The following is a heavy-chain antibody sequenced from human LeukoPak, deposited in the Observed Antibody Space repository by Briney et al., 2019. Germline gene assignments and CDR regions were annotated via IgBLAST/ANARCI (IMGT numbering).Heavy chain of an antibody. CDR1: GYRFTSYW. D-gene: IGHD6-19*01. Sequence: GESLKISCKGSGYRFTSYWIGWVRQMPGKGLEWMGIIYPGDSDTRYSPSFQGQVTISADKSISTAYLQWSSLKASDTAMYYCARHRHTRIAVAGVAFDIWGQGTMVTVSS. CDR3: ARHRHTRIAVAGVAFDI. CDR2: IYPGDSDT. J-gene: IGHJ3*02. V-gene: IGHV5-51*01.